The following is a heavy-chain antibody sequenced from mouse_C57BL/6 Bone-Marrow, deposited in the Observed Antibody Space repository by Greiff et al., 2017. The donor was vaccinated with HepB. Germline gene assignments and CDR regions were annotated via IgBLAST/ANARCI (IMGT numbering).Heavy chain of an antibody. CDR3: ARDPYYSNYGGRYYAMDY. J-gene: IGHJ4*01. V-gene: IGHV3-6*01. CDR1: GYSITSGYY. CDR2: ISYDGSN. D-gene: IGHD2-5*01. Sequence: EVKLQESGPGLVKPSQSLSLTFSVTGYSITSGYYWYWIRPFPGNKQEWKGYISYDGSNNYNPSLKNRISITRDTSKNQFFLKLNSVTTEDTATYYCARDPYYSNYGGRYYAMDYWGQGTSVTVSS.